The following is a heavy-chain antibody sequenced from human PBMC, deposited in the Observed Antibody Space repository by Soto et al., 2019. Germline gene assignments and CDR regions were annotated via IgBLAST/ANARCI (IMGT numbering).Heavy chain of an antibody. CDR2: VNSDESRT. Sequence: PGGSLRLSCAASEFTFSSFWMHWVRQAPGKGLVWVSRVNSDESRTSYADSVRGRFTISRDNAKSTLYLQMNSLRAEDTAVYYCARDHYDSSGNYYFFDYWGQGALVTVSS. J-gene: IGHJ4*02. CDR1: EFTFSSFW. V-gene: IGHV3-74*01. D-gene: IGHD3-22*01. CDR3: ARDHYDSSGNYYFFDY.